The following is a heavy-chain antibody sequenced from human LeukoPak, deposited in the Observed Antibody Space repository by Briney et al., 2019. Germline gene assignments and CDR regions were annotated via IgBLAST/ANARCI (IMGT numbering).Heavy chain of an antibody. CDR2: IWYDGSNK. CDR1: GFTFSSYG. V-gene: IGHV3-33*01. CDR3: ARDFSGSYQFDY. Sequence: GGSLRLSCAASGFTFSSYGMHWVRQAPGKGLEWVAVIWYDGSNKYYADSVKGRFTISRDNSKNTLYPQMNSLRAEDTAVYYCARDFSGSYQFDYWGQGTLVTVSS. D-gene: IGHD1-26*01. J-gene: IGHJ4*02.